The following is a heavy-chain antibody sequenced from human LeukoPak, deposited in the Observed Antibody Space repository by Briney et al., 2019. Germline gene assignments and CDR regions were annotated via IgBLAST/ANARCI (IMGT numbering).Heavy chain of an antibody. CDR1: GFTFSSYA. Sequence: LGGSLRLSCAASGFTFSSYAMSWVRQAPGRGLEWVSTISGSGDSTDYADSVKGRFTISRDNSKNTLYLQMNSLRAEDTAVYYCAKDRGRCTNGVCHNYYYMDVWGKGTTVTVSS. J-gene: IGHJ6*03. CDR3: AKDRGRCTNGVCHNYYYMDV. V-gene: IGHV3-23*01. D-gene: IGHD2-8*01. CDR2: ISGSGDST.